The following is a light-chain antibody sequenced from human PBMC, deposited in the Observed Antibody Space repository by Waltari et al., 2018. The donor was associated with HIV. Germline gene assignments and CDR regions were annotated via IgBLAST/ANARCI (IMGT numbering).Light chain of an antibody. V-gene: IGKV4-1*01. CDR3: QQYYSTPLT. Sequence: DIVMTQSPDSLAASLGERTTINCKSSQSVLYSSNNKNYLAWYQQKPGQPPKLFISWASTRESGVPDRFSGSGSGTDFTLTISSLQAEDVAVYYCQQYYSTPLTFGGGTKVEIE. CDR2: WAS. CDR1: QSVLYSSNNKNY. J-gene: IGKJ4*01.